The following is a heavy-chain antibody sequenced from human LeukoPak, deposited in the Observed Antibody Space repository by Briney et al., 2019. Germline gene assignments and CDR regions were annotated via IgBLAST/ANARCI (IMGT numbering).Heavy chain of an antibody. CDR1: GFTFSSYS. Sequence: GGSLRLSCAASGFTFSSYSMNWVRQAPGKGLEWVSYISSSSSTIYYADSVKGRFTISRDNAKNSLYLQINSLRAEDTAVYYCARGTDFWSGYYNFLDYWGQGTLVTVSS. CDR2: ISSSSSTI. J-gene: IGHJ4*02. D-gene: IGHD3-3*01. CDR3: ARGTDFWSGYYNFLDY. V-gene: IGHV3-48*01.